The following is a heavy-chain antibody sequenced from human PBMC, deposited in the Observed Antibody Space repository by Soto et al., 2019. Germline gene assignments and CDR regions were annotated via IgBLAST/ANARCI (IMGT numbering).Heavy chain of an antibody. J-gene: IGHJ4*02. Sequence: LRLSCAASGFTFSSYAMHWVRQAPGKGLEWVAVISYDGSAKYYADSVKGRFTISRDNSKNTLYLQMNSLRAEDTAVYHCAKTFADYDVTGHPDHWGQGTLVTVSS. V-gene: IGHV3-30*18. CDR2: ISYDGSAK. CDR1: GFTFSSYA. CDR3: AKTFADYDVTGHPDH. D-gene: IGHD3-22*01.